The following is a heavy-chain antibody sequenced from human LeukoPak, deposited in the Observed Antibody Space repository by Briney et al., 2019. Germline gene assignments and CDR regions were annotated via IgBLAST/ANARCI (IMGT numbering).Heavy chain of an antibody. D-gene: IGHD3-10*01. CDR3: AKSLGSGSYYKGYYYYGMDV. CDR2: ISGSGGST. V-gene: IGHV3-23*01. Sequence: GGSLLLSCAASGFTFSSYAMSWVRQAPGKGLEGVSAISGSGGSTYYADSVKGRFTISRDNSKNTLYLQMNSLRAEDTAVYYCAKSLGSGSYYKGYYYYGMDVWGQGTTVTVSS. J-gene: IGHJ6*02. CDR1: GFTFSSYA.